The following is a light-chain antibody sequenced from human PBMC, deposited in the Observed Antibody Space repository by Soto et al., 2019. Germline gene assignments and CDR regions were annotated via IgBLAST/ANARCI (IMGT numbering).Light chain of an antibody. CDR3: AAGDDSLGAYVI. J-gene: IGLJ2*01. CDR1: SSNIGSNN. Sequence: QSVLTQPPSASGAPGQRVTISCSGSSSNIGSNNVYWYQQLPGPAHKLLIVRNNKRPSGVPDRFSGSKSGTSAALAISGLRSEDEDDYYCAAGDDSLGAYVIVGRGTELTVL. V-gene: IGLV1-47*01. CDR2: RNN.